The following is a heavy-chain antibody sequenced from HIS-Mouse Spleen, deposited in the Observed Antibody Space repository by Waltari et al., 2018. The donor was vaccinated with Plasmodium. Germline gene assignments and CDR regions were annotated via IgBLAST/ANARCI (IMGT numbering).Heavy chain of an antibody. V-gene: IGHV3-33*06. Sequence: QVQLVESGGGVVQPGRSLRLSCAAAGFTLSSCGMQWVGQAPGKGLEWVAVIWYDGSNKYYADSVKGRFTIARENSKNTLYLQMNSLRAEDTAVYYCAKVAQGTRDAFDIWGQGTMVTVSS. D-gene: IGHD2-8*01. J-gene: IGHJ3*02. CDR1: GFTLSSCG. CDR2: IWYDGSNK. CDR3: AKVAQGTRDAFDI.